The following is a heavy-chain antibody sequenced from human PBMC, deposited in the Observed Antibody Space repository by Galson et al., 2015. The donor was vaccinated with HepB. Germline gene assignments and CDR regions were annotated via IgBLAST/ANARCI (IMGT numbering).Heavy chain of an antibody. CDR2: IIPILGIA. D-gene: IGHD3-22*01. CDR3: ARDYYDSSGEGDY. CDR1: GGTFSSYA. J-gene: IGHJ4*02. V-gene: IGHV1-69*04. Sequence: SVKVSCKASGGTFSSYAISWVRQAPGQGLEWMGRIIPILGIANYAQKFQGRVTITADKSTSTAYMELSSLRSEDTAVYYCARDYYDSSGEGDYWGQGTLVTVSS.